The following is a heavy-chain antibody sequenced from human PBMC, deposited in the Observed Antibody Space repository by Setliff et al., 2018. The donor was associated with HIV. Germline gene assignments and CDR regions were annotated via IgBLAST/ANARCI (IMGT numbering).Heavy chain of an antibody. D-gene: IGHD5-18*01. CDR2: IYHSGST. J-gene: IGHJ4*02. V-gene: IGHV4-38-2*01. CDR1: GYSISSGYY. CDR3: AGRDTAMPY. Sequence: SETLSLTCAVSGYSISSGYYWGWIRQPPGKGLEWIGSIYHSGSTYYNPSLKSRVTIAVDTSKNQFSLKLSSVTAADTAVYYCAGRDTAMPYWGQGTLVTVSS.